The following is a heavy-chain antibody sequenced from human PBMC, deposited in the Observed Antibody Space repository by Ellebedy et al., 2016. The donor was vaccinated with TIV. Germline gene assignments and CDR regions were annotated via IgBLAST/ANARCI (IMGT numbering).Heavy chain of an antibody. J-gene: IGHJ4*02. CDR3: ARHSAHNGSGTYPLDY. CDR2: IYYSGST. CDR1: GGSISSYY. V-gene: IGHV4-59*08. D-gene: IGHD3-10*01. Sequence: MPSETLSLTCTVSGGSISSYYWSWIRQAPGKGLEWIGYIYYSGSTNYNPSLKSRVTISVDTSKNQFSLKLSSVTAADTAVYYCARHSAHNGSGTYPLDYWGQGTLVTVSS.